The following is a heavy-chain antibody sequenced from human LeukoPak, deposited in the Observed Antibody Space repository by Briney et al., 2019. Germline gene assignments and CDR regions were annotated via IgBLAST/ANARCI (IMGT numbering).Heavy chain of an antibody. D-gene: IGHD5-18*01. CDR3: ARAGGGYSYGSGYGMDV. CDR1: GYTFSSYS. CDR2: IRSGRSYI. J-gene: IGHJ6*02. V-gene: IGHV3-21*05. Sequence: GGSLRLFCAASGYTFSSYSMHGVRLASGKGLEWVSYIRSGRSYIYYADSVKGRFAISRDNAQNSLYLQMSSLRAEDTAVYYCARAGGGYSYGSGYGMDVWGQGTTVSVSS.